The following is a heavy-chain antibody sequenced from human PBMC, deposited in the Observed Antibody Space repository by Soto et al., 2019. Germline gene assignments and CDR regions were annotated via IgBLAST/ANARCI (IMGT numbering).Heavy chain of an antibody. J-gene: IGHJ4*02. V-gene: IGHV1-18*01. D-gene: IGHD6-25*01. CDR1: GYTFTSFV. CDR2: ISASNGDT. CDR3: AREDVGVVPAATYIDH. Sequence: QVQLVQSGAEVKKPGASVKVSCKASGYTFTSFVISWVRQAPGQGLEWMGWISASNGDTNSAQKFQGRLTMATDTSTSTAYMELRSRRSDGTAGYYCAREDVGVVPAATYIDHWGQGTRVSVSS.